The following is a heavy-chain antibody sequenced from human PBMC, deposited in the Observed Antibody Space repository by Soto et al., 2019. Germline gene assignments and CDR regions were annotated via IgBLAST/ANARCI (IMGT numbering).Heavy chain of an antibody. V-gene: IGHV4-39*01. CDR2: IFHSGST. Sequence: QLQLQESGPGLVNPAETLSLTCTVSGGSIISNSYYWGWIRQPPGKGLEWIGSIFHSGSTYYNPSLKSRVVSSVDTSENQISLDLAALTAADTALYYFARHFDYTSGWYLTRVDYWGQGTLVTVSS. J-gene: IGHJ4*02. CDR3: ARHFDYTSGWYLTRVDY. CDR1: GGSIISNSYY. D-gene: IGHD6-13*01.